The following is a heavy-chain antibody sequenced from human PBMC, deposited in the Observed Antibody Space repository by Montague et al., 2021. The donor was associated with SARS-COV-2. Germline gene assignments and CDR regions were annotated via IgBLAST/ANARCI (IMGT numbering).Heavy chain of an antibody. Sequence: SETLSLTCTVTGDSVISDKYYWSWIRQPPGKGLEWIGFIYDSGSTSYNPSLHSRVTITIDTSENQFSLNLMSVTPADTAVYYCVKGSGYPWGQGTLVTVSS. CDR2: IYDSGST. D-gene: IGHD3-22*01. CDR3: VKGSGYP. CDR1: GDSVISDKYY. V-gene: IGHV4-61*01. J-gene: IGHJ5*02.